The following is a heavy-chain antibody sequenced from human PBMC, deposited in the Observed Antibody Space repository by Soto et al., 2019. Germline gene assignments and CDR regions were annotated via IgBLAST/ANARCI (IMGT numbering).Heavy chain of an antibody. CDR2: ISWNSGSI. CDR3: AKEGQSVVVAARYYYYYYMDV. V-gene: IGHV3-9*01. D-gene: IGHD2-15*01. J-gene: IGHJ6*03. Sequence: GRSRRRPCAPSRFTFHVYGMHWFRLAPGKHLKIGSGISWNSGSIGYADSVKGRFTISRDNAKNSLYLQMNSLRAEDTALYYCAKEGQSVVVAARYYYYYYMDVWGKGTTVTVSS. CDR1: RFTFHVYG.